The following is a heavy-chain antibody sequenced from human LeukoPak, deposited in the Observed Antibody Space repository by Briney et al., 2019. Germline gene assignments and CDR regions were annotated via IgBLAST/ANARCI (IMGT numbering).Heavy chain of an antibody. CDR2: TYYRSKWSN. CDR1: ADSVSSNSAV. CDR3: VRDQVGGSLFDY. V-gene: IGHV6-1*01. Sequence: SQTLSLTCAMYADSVSSNSAVGNWSRQTPSRGLGWLGSTYYRSKWSNNYAVSVKSRIIINPYTSENQFSLQLNSMTPEDTAVYYCVRDQVGGSLFDYWGQGTLVTVSS. J-gene: IGHJ4*02. D-gene: IGHD1-26*01.